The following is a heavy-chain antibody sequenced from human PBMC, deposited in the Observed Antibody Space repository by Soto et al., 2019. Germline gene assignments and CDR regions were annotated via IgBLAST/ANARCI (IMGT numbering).Heavy chain of an antibody. D-gene: IGHD4-17*01. J-gene: IGHJ4*02. CDR2: IWYDGSNK. V-gene: IGHV3-33*01. CDR1: GFTFSSYG. Sequence: QVQLVESGGGVVQPGRSLRLSCAASGFTFSSYGMHWVRQAPGKGLEWVAVIWYDGSNKYYADSVKGRFTISRDNSKNTLYLQMNSLRAEDTAVYYCARDGTVTTYGGFDYWGQGTLVTVSS. CDR3: ARDGTVTTYGGFDY.